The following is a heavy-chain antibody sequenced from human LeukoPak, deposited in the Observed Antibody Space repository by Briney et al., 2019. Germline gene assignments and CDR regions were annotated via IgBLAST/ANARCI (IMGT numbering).Heavy chain of an antibody. D-gene: IGHD5-24*01. J-gene: IGHJ4*02. V-gene: IGHV1-18*01. CDR3: AATDGYIHRHPLYYLDY. Sequence: ASVKVSCKASGYTFTSYGISWVRQAPGQGLEWMGWISAYNGNTNYAQKLQGRVTMTTDTSTNTAYMEVSSLRYDDTAIYYCAATDGYIHRHPLYYLDYWGQGTLVIVSS. CDR1: GYTFTSYG. CDR2: ISAYNGNT.